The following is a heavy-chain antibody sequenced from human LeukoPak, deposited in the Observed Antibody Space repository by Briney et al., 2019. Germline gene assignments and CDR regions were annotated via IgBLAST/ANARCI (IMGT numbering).Heavy chain of an antibody. CDR3: ARHSRERPPALRRYYYGSGSSPTHTMIVSHADY. V-gene: IGHV5-51*01. Sequence: PGESLKISCKGSGYSFTSYWIGWVRQMPGKGLEWMGIIYPGDSDTRYSPSFQGQVTISADKSISTAYLQWSSLKASDTAMYYCARHSRERPPALRRYYYGSGSSPTHTMIVSHADYWGQGTLVTVSS. D-gene: IGHD3-10*01. CDR2: IYPGDSDT. CDR1: GYSFTSYW. J-gene: IGHJ4*02.